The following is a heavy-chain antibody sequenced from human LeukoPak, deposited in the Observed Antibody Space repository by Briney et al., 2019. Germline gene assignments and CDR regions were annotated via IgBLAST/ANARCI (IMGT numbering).Heavy chain of an antibody. V-gene: IGHV3-33*01. CDR1: GFTFSSYA. CDR2: IWYDGSNK. J-gene: IGHJ3*02. D-gene: IGHD2-21*01. CDR3: ARSSSSGGGDSFDI. Sequence: GGSLRPSCAASGFTFSSYAMHWVRQAPGKGLEWVALIWYDGSNKYYADSVKGRFTISRDNAKNSLYLQMNSLRAEDTAVYYCARSSSSGGGDSFDIWGQGTMVTVSS.